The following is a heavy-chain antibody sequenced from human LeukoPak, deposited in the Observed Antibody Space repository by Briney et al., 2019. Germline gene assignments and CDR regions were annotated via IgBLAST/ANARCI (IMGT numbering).Heavy chain of an antibody. CDR1: GYTFTSYG. CDR2: ISAYNGNT. J-gene: IGHJ2*01. Sequence: ASVKVSCKASGYTFTSYGISWVRQAPGQGLEWMGWISAYNGNTNYAQKLQGRVTMTTDTSTSTAYMELRSLRSDDTAVYYCARGTYYDFWSGYYRFDYWGRGTLVTVSS. V-gene: IGHV1-18*01. CDR3: ARGTYYDFWSGYYRFDY. D-gene: IGHD3-3*01.